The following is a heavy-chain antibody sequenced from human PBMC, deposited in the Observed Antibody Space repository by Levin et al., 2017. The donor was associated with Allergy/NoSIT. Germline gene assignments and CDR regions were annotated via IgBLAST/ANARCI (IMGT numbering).Heavy chain of an antibody. CDR2: IGTNGGST. D-gene: IGHD3-22*01. V-gene: IGHV3-64*01. CDR3: ARYLPGDSSGYDI. Sequence: GESLKISCAASGFTFSNYAMHWVRQAPGKGLEYVSAIGTNGGSTYYANSVKGRFTISRDNSKNTLYLQMGSLRAEDMAVYYCARYLPGDSSGYDIWGQGTMVTVSS. CDR1: GFTFSNYA. J-gene: IGHJ3*02.